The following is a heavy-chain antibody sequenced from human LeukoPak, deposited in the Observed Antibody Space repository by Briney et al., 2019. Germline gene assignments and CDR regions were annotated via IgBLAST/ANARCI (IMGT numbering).Heavy chain of an antibody. CDR1: GFTFRSYG. CDR2: IWYDGSNQ. J-gene: IGHJ4*02. CDR3: ARHIGQCTGGRCPGSYLDY. Sequence: GGSLRLSCAASGFTFRSYGMQWVRQAPGKGLEWVALIWYDGSNQYYADSVKGRFTISRDNSKNILFLQMDSLRAEDTAMYYCARHIGQCTGGRCPGSYLDYWGQGTLVTVSS. V-gene: IGHV3-33*01. D-gene: IGHD2-15*01.